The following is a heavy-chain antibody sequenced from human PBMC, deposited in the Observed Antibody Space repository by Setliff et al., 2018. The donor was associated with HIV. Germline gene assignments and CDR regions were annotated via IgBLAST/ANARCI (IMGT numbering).Heavy chain of an antibody. CDR2: IYYSGST. D-gene: IGHD4-17*01. J-gene: IGHJ5*02. Sequence: PSETLSLTCIVSSGSISTSSYYWGWIRQPPGKGLEWIGSIYYSGSTYYNRSLKSRVTISVDTSKNQFSLKLSSVTAADTAVYYCARLWLHYGDDIPRFDPWGQGTLVTVSS. V-gene: IGHV4-39*01. CDR1: SGSISTSSYY. CDR3: ARLWLHYGDDIPRFDP.